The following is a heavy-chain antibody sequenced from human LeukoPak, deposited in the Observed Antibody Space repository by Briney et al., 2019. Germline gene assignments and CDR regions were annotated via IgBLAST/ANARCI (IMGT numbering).Heavy chain of an antibody. CDR3: AKLLVAY. D-gene: IGHD2/OR15-2a*01. J-gene: IGHJ4*02. CDR2: ISDSGVGT. CDR1: GFTFSNYA. Sequence: GGSLRLSCAASGFTFSNYAMTWVRQAPGKGLEWVSTISDSGVGTYYADSVKGRFTISRDNSKNTLYLQMNSLRAEDTAVYYCAKLLVAYSGQGTLVTVSS. V-gene: IGHV3-23*01.